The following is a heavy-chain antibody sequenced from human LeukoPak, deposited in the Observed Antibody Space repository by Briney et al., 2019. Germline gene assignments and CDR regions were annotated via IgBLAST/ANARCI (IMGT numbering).Heavy chain of an antibody. D-gene: IGHD2-15*01. V-gene: IGHV4-34*01. CDR1: GGSFSGYY. Sequence: SETLSLTCAVYGGSFSGYYWSWIRQPPGKGLEWIGEINHSGSTNYNPSLKSRVTISVDTSKNQFSLKLSSVTAADTAVYYCARLYCSGGSCYSRAKNAFDIWGQGTMVTVSS. CDR3: ARLYCSGGSCYSRAKNAFDI. J-gene: IGHJ3*02. CDR2: INHSGST.